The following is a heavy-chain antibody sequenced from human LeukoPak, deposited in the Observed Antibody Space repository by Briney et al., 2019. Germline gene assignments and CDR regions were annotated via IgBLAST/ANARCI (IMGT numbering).Heavy chain of an antibody. V-gene: IGHV3-21*01. D-gene: IGHD6-19*01. Sequence: PGGSLRLSCAASGFTFSTYNMNWVRQAPGKGLEWVSSITSTSSYIYYADSVKGRFTISRDNAKNTLYLQMNRLSLEDTAVYYCEAVAGVFDYWGQGTLVTVSS. CDR2: ITSTSSYI. CDR1: GFTFSTYN. CDR3: EAVAGVFDY. J-gene: IGHJ4*02.